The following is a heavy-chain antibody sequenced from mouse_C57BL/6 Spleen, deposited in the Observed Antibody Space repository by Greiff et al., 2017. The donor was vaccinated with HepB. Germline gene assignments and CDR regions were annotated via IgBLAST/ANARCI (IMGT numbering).Heavy chain of an antibody. V-gene: IGHV1-18*01. CDR3: ARGYYGSSYEGYFDV. CDR2: INPNNGGT. CDR1: GYTFTDYN. Sequence: VQLQQSGPELVKPGASVKIPCKASGYTFTDYNMDWVKQSHGKSLEWIGDINPNNGGTIYNQKFKGKATLTVDKSSSTAYMELRSLTSEDTAVYYCARGYYGSSYEGYFDVWGTGTTVTVSS. D-gene: IGHD1-1*01. J-gene: IGHJ1*03.